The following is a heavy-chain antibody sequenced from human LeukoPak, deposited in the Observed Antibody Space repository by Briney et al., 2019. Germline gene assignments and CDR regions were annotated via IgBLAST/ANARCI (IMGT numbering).Heavy chain of an antibody. CDR2: INPNSGGT. CDR3: ARDSFSQNFDY. D-gene: IGHD2/OR15-2a*01. J-gene: IGHJ4*02. Sequence: ASVNVSCKASGYTFTGYYMHWVRQASGQGLEWMGWINPNSGGTNYAQKFQGRVTMTRDTSTSTVYMELSSLRSEDTAVYYCARDSFSQNFDYWGQGTLVTVSS. V-gene: IGHV1-2*02. CDR1: GYTFTGYY.